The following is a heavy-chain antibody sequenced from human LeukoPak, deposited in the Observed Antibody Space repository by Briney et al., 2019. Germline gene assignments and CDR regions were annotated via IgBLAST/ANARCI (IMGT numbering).Heavy chain of an antibody. CDR2: ISAYNGNT. D-gene: IGHD3-10*01. Sequence: ASVKVSCKASGYTFTSYGISWVRQAPGQGLEWMGWISAYNGNTNYAQKLQGRVTMTTDTSKSTAYMELRSLRSDDTAVYYCAREQPITMVRGVIIEANWFDPWGQGTLVTVSS. CDR1: GYTFTSYG. CDR3: AREQPITMVRGVIIEANWFDP. V-gene: IGHV1-18*01. J-gene: IGHJ5*02.